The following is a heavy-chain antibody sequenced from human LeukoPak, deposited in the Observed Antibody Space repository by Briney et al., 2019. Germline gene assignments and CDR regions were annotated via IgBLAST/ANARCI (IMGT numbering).Heavy chain of an antibody. CDR3: ARADIVVVPAAIDYYYYMDV. Sequence: GGSLRLSCAASGFTFSTYSMNWVRQAPGKGLEWVSSISSSSSYIYYADSVKGRFTISRDNAMNSLYLQMNNLRAEDTAVYYCARADIVVVPAAIDYYYYMDVWGKGTTVTVSS. V-gene: IGHV3-21*01. CDR2: ISSSSSYI. CDR1: GFTFSTYS. D-gene: IGHD2-2*02. J-gene: IGHJ6*03.